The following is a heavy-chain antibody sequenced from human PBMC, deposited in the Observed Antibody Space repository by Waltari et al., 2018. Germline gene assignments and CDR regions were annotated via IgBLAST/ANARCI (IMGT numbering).Heavy chain of an antibody. CDR2: SYSGGST. CDR1: GFTVSSNY. CDR3: ARGVMYAYYFDY. V-gene: IGHV3-66*02. J-gene: IGHJ4*02. D-gene: IGHD2-8*01. Sequence: EVQLVESGGGLVQPGGSLRLSCAAPGFTVSSNYMSWPRQAPGKGLEWVSVSYSGGSTYYADSGKGRFTISRDNSKNTLYLQMNSLRAEDTAVYYCARGVMYAYYFDYWGQGTLVTVSS.